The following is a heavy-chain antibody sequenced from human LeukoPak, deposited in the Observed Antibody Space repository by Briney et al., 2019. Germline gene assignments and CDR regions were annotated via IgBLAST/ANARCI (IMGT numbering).Heavy chain of an antibody. D-gene: IGHD6-19*01. CDR3: VKGSGHQYNWFDP. V-gene: IGHV3-64D*06. CDR1: GFTFSSYA. Sequence: GGSLRLSCSASGFTFSSYAMHWVRQAPGKGLEYVSAISSNGGSTHYADSVKGRFTISRDNSKNTLYLQMSSLRAEDTAVYYCVKGSGHQYNWFDPWGQGTLVTVSS. J-gene: IGHJ5*02. CDR2: ISSNGGST.